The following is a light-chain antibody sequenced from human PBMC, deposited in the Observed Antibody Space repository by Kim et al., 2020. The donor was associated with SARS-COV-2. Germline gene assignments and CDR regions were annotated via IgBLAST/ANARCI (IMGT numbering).Light chain of an antibody. V-gene: IGKV3-11*01. CDR2: GVS. CDR3: QQRNSWPIT. CDR1: QSVSSY. J-gene: IGKJ5*01. Sequence: LSPGERAPLTCRDSQSVSSYLGWYQQKPGQAPRLLIYGVSNRATGIPARFSGSGSGTDFTLTISSLEPEDFAVYYCQQRNSWPITFGQGTRLEIK.